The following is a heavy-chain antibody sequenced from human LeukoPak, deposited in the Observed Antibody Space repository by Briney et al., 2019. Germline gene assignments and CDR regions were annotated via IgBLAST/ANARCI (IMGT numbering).Heavy chain of an antibody. CDR1: ENTFSNYY. D-gene: IGHD3-22*01. J-gene: IGHJ3*02. Sequence: ASVKVSCKASENTFSNYYMHWVRQAPGQGLEWLGLINPNGDRTAYAQNFQGRVTMTRDTSTTTFYLELSSLRSDDTAVYYCARDYYHSSGYPGLHAFDIWGQGTMVTVSS. CDR2: INPNGDRT. CDR3: ARDYYHSSGYPGLHAFDI. V-gene: IGHV1-46*01.